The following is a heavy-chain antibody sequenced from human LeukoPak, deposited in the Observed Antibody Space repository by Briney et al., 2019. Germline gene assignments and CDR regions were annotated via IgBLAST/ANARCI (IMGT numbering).Heavy chain of an antibody. CDR3: ARDVRDSSGWYGGTSY. J-gene: IGHJ4*02. D-gene: IGHD6-19*01. Sequence: PGRSLRLSCAAPGFTFSSYAMHWVRQAPGKGLECVAVISYDGSNKYYADSVKGRFTISRDNSKNTLYLQMSSLRAEDTAVYYCARDVRDSSGWYGGTSYWGQGTLVTVSS. CDR1: GFTFSSYA. CDR2: ISYDGSNK. V-gene: IGHV3-30-3*01.